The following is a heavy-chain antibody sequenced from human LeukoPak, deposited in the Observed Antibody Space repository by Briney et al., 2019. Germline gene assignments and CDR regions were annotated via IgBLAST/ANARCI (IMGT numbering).Heavy chain of an antibody. Sequence: ASVKVSCKVSGYTLTKLSIHWVRQAPGKGLEWMGGFDPEDGDTIYAQKFQGRLTVTEDTPTDTAYMELSSLRSEDTAVYYCATSPTSDSPGYWGQGTLVTVSS. CDR2: FDPEDGDT. D-gene: IGHD2-21*02. CDR1: GYTLTKLS. J-gene: IGHJ4*02. V-gene: IGHV1-24*01. CDR3: ATSPTSDSPGY.